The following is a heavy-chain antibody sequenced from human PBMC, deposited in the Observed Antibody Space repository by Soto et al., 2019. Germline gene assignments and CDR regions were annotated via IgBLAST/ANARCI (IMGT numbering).Heavy chain of an antibody. V-gene: IGHV3-30*18. CDR3: AKGPWWDDSSGYYKFDY. D-gene: IGHD3-22*01. CDR1: GFTFSSYG. CDR2: ISYDGSNK. J-gene: IGHJ4*02. Sequence: QVQLVESGGGVVQPGRSLRLSCAASGFTFSSYGMHWVRQAPGKGLEWVAVISYDGSNKYYADSVKGRFTISRDNSKNTLYLQMNSLRAEDTAVYYFAKGPWWDDSSGYYKFDYWGQGTLVTVSS.